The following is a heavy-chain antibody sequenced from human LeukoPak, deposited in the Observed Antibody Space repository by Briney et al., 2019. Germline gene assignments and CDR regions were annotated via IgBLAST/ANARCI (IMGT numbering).Heavy chain of an antibody. D-gene: IGHD6-6*01. V-gene: IGHV3-74*01. CDR1: GFTFSSYW. CDR2: INTDGSST. CDR3: ARDRRAAQKPALDY. J-gene: IGHJ4*02. Sequence: GGSLRLSCAASGFTFSSYWMHWVRQAPRKGLVWVSRINTDGSSTSYADSVKGRFTISRDNAKNTLYLQMNSLRAEDTAVYYCARDRRAAQKPALDYWGQGTLVTVSS.